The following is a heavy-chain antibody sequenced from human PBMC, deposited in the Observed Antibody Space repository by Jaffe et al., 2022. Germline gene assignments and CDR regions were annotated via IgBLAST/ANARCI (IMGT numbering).Heavy chain of an antibody. CDR3: ARGSSYYFDY. Sequence: QVQLQESGPGLVKPSQTLSLTCTVSGGSISSGSYYWSWIRQPAGKGLEWIGRMYTSGSTSYNPSLESRVSISVDTSKNQFSLKLSSVTAADTAVYYCARGSSYYFDYWGQGTLVTVSS. V-gene: IGHV4-61*02. J-gene: IGHJ4*02. CDR1: GGSISSGSYY. D-gene: IGHD1-26*01. CDR2: MYTSGST.